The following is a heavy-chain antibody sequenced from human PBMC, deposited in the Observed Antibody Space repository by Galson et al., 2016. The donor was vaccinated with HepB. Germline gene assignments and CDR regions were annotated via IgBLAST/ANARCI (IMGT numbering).Heavy chain of an antibody. D-gene: IGHD3/OR15-3a*01. CDR2: ISSSGST. CDR1: DGSISRSTSY. V-gene: IGHV4-39*07. J-gene: IGHJ5*01. CDR3: AGDGLSSNWFYY. Sequence: ATLSLTCSVPDGSISRSTSYWGWVRQTPGKGLEWIGTISSSGSTYYTLSLKSRLTISLDTAKDQFSLKLSSVTAADTAVYFCAGDGLSSNWFYYWGQGTLVTVSS.